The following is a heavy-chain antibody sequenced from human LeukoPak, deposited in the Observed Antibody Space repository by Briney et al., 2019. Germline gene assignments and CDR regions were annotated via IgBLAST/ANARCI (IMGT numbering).Heavy chain of an antibody. CDR3: AKASQDYAGDY. Sequence: PGGSLRLSCAASGFTFSSYGMHWVRQAPGKGLDWVSSISGGGGTTNYADSVKGRFTISRDNSKNILHLQMNSLSAEDTAVYYCAKASQDYAGDYWGQGTLVTVSS. CDR1: GFTFSSYG. V-gene: IGHV3-23*01. D-gene: IGHD4-23*01. CDR2: ISGGGGTT. J-gene: IGHJ4*02.